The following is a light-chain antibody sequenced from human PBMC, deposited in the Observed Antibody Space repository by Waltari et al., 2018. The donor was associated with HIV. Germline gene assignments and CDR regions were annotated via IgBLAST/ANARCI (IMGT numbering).Light chain of an antibody. Sequence: QSVLTQPPSVSGAPGQKVTVSCTGSSSNIGAGYDFHWYQQFPGTAPKLLVYGNGNRPSGVPDRFSASKAGTSASLAITGLQAEDEADYYCQSFDKSLRDTVVFGGGTKVSVL. CDR2: GNG. V-gene: IGLV1-40*01. CDR1: SSNIGAGYD. CDR3: QSFDKSLRDTVV. J-gene: IGLJ2*01.